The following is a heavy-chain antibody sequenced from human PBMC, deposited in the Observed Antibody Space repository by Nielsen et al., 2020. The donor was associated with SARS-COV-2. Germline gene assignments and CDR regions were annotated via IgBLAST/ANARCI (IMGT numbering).Heavy chain of an antibody. CDR3: AGAAGWFGELFSIYYYYGMDV. CDR2: INTNIGNP. Sequence: WVRQAPGQGLEWMGWINTNIGNPTYAQGFTGRFVFSLDTSVSTAYLQISSLKAEDTAVYYCAGAAGWFGELFSIYYYYGMDVWGQGTTVTVSS. J-gene: IGHJ6*02. V-gene: IGHV7-4-1*02. D-gene: IGHD3-10*01.